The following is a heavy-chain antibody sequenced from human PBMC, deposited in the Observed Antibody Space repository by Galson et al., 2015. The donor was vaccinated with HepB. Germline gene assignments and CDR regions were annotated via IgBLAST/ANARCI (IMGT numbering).Heavy chain of an antibody. J-gene: IGHJ4*02. V-gene: IGHV3-23*01. Sequence: SLRLSCAASGFTFSSYAMSWVRQAPGKGLEWVSAISGSGGSTSYADSVKGRFTISRDNAKNTLYLQMNSLRAEDTAVYYCASGLGYCSGGSCPYFDYWGQGTLVTVSS. CDR2: ISGSGGST. CDR1: GFTFSSYA. CDR3: ASGLGYCSGGSCPYFDY. D-gene: IGHD2-15*01.